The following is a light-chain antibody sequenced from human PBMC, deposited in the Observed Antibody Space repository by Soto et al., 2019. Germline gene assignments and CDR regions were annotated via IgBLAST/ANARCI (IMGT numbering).Light chain of an antibody. Sequence: EIVLTQSPATLSLSPGERATLSCRASRSVSSYLAWYQQKPGQSPRLLIYDASNRATGIPARFSGSGSGTDFTLTISSLEPEDFAVYYCQQRSNWRWLTFGGGTKVDIK. J-gene: IGKJ4*01. CDR3: QQRSNWRWLT. CDR2: DAS. V-gene: IGKV3-11*01. CDR1: RSVSSY.